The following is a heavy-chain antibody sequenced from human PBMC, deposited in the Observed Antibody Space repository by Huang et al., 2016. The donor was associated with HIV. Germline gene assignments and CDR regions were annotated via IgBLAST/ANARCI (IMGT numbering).Heavy chain of an antibody. J-gene: IGHJ6*02. CDR1: GGSVRSGSYF. CDR2: IYYIGRTS. Sequence: QVQLQESGPGLVKPSKTLSLTCSVSGGSVRSGSYFWSWIRQPPGKALEWSGYIYYIGRTSNYNPSRKSRASILVDTSKNRFSLELNSVTAADTGVYYCAMAYYYGSGSDSSYNSYYGMDVWGQGTTVTVSS. V-gene: IGHV4-61*01. CDR3: AMAYYYGSGSDSSYNSYYGMDV. D-gene: IGHD3-10*01.